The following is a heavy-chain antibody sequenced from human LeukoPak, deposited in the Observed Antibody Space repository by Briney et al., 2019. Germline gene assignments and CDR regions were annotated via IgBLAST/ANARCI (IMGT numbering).Heavy chain of an antibody. CDR2: LYSGGNT. D-gene: IGHD5-24*01. CDR1: GFIVSTSY. V-gene: IGHV3-53*01. J-gene: IGHJ3*02. CDR3: ARRGDGGIALDI. Sequence: GGSLRLSCAASGFIVSTSYMSWVRQAPGKGLEWVAFLYSGGNTFYADSVKGRFTISRDNSKNTLYLQMNSLRDDDTAVYYCARRGDGGIALDIWGQGTMVTVSS.